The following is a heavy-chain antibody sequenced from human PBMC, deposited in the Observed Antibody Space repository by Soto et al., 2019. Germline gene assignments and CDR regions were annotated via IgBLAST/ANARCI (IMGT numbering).Heavy chain of an antibody. V-gene: IGHV3-53*01. CDR3: ARVISSGYPPLQVFDY. CDR1: GFTVSSNY. CDR2: IYSGGST. J-gene: IGHJ4*02. Sequence: PGGSLRLSCAASGFTVSSNYMSWVRQAPRKGLEWVSVIYSGGSTYYADSVKGRFTISRDNSKNTLYLQMNSLRAEDTAVYYCARVISSGYPPLQVFDYWGQGTLVTAPQ. D-gene: IGHD3-22*01.